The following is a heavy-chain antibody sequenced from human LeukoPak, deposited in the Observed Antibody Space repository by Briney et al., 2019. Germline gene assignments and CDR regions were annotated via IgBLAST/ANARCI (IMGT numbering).Heavy chain of an antibody. CDR1: GFTFHDYA. D-gene: IGHD5-12*01. V-gene: IGHV3-43*02. J-gene: IGHJ4*02. CDR3: AKTSRANSAYDSPFDY. CDR2: ISGDGGRT. Sequence: GGSLRLSCAASGFTFHDYAMHWVRQAPGKGLEWVSLISGDGGRTYYADSVKGRFTISRDNSKNTLYLQMNSLRAEDTAIYYCAKTSRANSAYDSPFDYWGQGTLVTVSS.